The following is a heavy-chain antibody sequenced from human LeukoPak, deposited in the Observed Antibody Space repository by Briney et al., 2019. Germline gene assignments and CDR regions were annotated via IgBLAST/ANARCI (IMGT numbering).Heavy chain of an antibody. CDR2: ISTSSSSI. CDR3: ARASYGSDN. D-gene: IGHD5-18*01. CDR1: GFMFTRFT. V-gene: IGHV3-21*01. J-gene: IGHJ4*02. Sequence: GGSLRLSCAASGFMFTRFTMNWVRQAPGKGLEWVSSISTSSSSIYYADSVKGRFTVSRDNAKNSLYLQMNSLRAEDTAVYYCARASYGSDNWDQGTLVTVSS.